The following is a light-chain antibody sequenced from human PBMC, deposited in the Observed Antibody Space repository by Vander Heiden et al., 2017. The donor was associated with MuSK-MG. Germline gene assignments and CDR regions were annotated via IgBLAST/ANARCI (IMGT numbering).Light chain of an antibody. CDR3: QQSYSIPYT. CDR1: QSINND. CDR2: SAS. J-gene: IGKJ2*01. V-gene: IGKV1-39*01. Sequence: DIQLTPSPSSLSASVGDRVTITCRASQSINNDLNWYQQKPGKAPKFLIYSASSLQSGGPSRCSGSKAGTDFTLTISSLQPEDFATYYCQQSYSIPYTFGQGTKLEIK.